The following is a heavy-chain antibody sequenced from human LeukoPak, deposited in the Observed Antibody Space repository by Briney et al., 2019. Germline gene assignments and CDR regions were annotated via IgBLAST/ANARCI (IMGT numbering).Heavy chain of an antibody. V-gene: IGHV1-2*02. J-gene: IGHJ6*03. D-gene: IGHD3-10*01. CDR2: INPNSGGT. CDR3: ARDSVDYHGYYYYYYYMDV. Sequence: GASVKVSCKASGYTFTGYYMHWVRQAPGQGLEWMGWINPNSGGTNYAQKFQGRVTMTRDTSISTAYMELSRLRSDDTAVYYCARDSVDYHGYYYYYYYMDVWGKGTTVTVSS. CDR1: GYTFTGYY.